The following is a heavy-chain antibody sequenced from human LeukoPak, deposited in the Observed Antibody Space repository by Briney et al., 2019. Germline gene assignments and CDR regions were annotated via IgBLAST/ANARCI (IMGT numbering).Heavy chain of an antibody. CDR1: GFTFSNFW. CDR3: AKDGGDDSSGYYSDY. J-gene: IGHJ4*02. CDR2: IYGDGSFT. D-gene: IGHD3-22*01. Sequence: GGSLRLSCAASGFTFSNFWMHWVRQAPGKGLVWVALIYGDGSFTRYADSVKGRFTISRDNAKNTVYLQMNSLRAEDTAVYYCAKDGGDDSSGYYSDYWGQGTLVTVSS. V-gene: IGHV3-74*01.